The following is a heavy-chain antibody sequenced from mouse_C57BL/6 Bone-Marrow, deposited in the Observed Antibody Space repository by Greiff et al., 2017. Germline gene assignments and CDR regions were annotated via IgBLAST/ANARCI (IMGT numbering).Heavy chain of an antibody. V-gene: IGHV1-59*01. Sequence: VQLQQPGAELVRPGTSVKLSCKASGYTFTSYWMHWVKQRPGQGLEWIGVIDPSDSYTNYNQKFKGKATLTVDTSSSTAYMQLSSLTSEDSAVYYCAKYGNYDFDYRGQGTTLTVSS. J-gene: IGHJ2*01. D-gene: IGHD2-1*01. CDR3: AKYGNYDFDY. CDR2: IDPSDSYT. CDR1: GYTFTSYW.